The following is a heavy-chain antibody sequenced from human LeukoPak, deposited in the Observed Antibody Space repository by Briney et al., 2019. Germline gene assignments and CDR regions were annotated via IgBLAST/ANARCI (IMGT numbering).Heavy chain of an antibody. CDR1: GYSFTSYW. CDR3: ARGYCGGDCYSSGEFDY. J-gene: IGHJ4*02. D-gene: IGHD2-21*02. CDR2: IYPGDSDT. V-gene: IGHV5-51*01. Sequence: GESLKISCKGSGYSFTSYWIGWVRHMPGKGLEWMGIIYPGDSDTRYSPSFQDPGTISSDKSISTAYLQWSSLKASDTAMYYCARGYCGGDCYSSGEFDYWGQGTLVTVSS.